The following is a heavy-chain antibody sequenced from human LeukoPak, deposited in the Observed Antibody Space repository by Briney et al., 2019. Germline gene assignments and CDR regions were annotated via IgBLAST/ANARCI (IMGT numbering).Heavy chain of an antibody. CDR1: GFIFGDYA. D-gene: IGHD6-19*01. CDR2: ITWNSVSI. Sequence: PGRSLRLSCAASGFIFGDYAMHWVRQAPGKGLEWVSGITWNSVSIGYADSVKGRFTISRDNAKSSLYLQMSSLRAEDTAFYYCAKGLAVSGEDYWGQGTLVTVSS. V-gene: IGHV3-9*01. CDR3: AKGLAVSGEDY. J-gene: IGHJ4*02.